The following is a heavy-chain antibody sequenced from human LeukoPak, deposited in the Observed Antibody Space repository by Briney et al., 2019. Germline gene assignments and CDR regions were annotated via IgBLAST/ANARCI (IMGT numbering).Heavy chain of an antibody. V-gene: IGHV3-23*01. Sequence: GGSLRLSCAVSGITLSNYGMSWVRQAPGKGLEWVAGISGSGGRSNYADSVKGRFTISRDNPKNTLYLQMNSLRAEDTAVYFCAKRGVVIRVILIGFHKEAYYFDSWGQGALVTVSS. CDR1: GITLSNYG. CDR3: AKRGVVIRVILIGFHKEAYYFDS. J-gene: IGHJ4*02. D-gene: IGHD3-9*01. CDR2: ISGSGGRS.